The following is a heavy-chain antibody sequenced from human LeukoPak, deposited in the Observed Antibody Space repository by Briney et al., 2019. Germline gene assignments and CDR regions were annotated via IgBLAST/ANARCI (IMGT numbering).Heavy chain of an antibody. J-gene: IGHJ6*02. CDR2: IRSSSSSI. CDR1: GSIFNSYT. CDR3: TRDGQYYGMDV. Sequence: PGGSLRLSCAASGSIFNSYTMNWVRQPPGKGLEWVSAIRSSSSSIYYADSVKGRFTISRDNAQNSVFLQMNSLRAEDTAVYYCTRDGQYYGMDVWGQGITVTVSS. V-gene: IGHV3-21*01.